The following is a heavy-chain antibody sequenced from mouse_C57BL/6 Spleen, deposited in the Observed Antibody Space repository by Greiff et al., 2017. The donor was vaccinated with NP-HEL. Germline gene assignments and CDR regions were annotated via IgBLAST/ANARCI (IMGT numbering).Heavy chain of an antibody. D-gene: IGHD2-5*01. CDR2: IWSGGST. V-gene: IGHV2-2*01. Sequence: QVQLQQSGPGLVQPSQSLSITCTVSGFSLTSYGVHWVRQSPGKGLEWLGVIWSGGSTDYNAAFISRLSISKDNSKSQVFFKMNSLQADDTAIYYCARSYSNYVRYAMDYWGQGTSVTVSS. CDR1: GFSLTSYG. CDR3: ARSYSNYVRYAMDY. J-gene: IGHJ4*01.